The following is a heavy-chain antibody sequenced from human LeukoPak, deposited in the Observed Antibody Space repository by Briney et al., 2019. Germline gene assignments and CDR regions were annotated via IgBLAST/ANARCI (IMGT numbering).Heavy chain of an antibody. CDR3: ARSARLMKGVVEVTALDD. V-gene: IGHV3-23*01. J-gene: IGHJ4*02. Sequence: PGGSLRLSCAASGFTFSRYGMSWVRQAPGKGLEWVSSISGSGGSTYYADSVKGRFTIARDNAKNSVYLEMNSLRADDTAVYYCARSARLMKGVVEVTALDDWGQGTLVTVSS. D-gene: IGHD3-3*01. CDR2: ISGSGGST. CDR1: GFTFSRYG.